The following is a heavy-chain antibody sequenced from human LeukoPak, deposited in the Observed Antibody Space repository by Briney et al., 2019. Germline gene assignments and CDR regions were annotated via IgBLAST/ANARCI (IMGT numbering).Heavy chain of an antibody. V-gene: IGHV3-48*01. CDR1: VVAFSSGS. J-gene: IGHJ5*02. CDR2: NSSSRSTI. Sequence: GGSLRLSCAASVVAFSSGSMNWVRQAPGKGREWVSYNSSSRSTIYYAGSVKGRFTISRYNATNSLYLQMNRLRAEAPALYYCARRLGVAATLYNWFDPWGQGTLVTVSS. D-gene: IGHD1-26*01. CDR3: ARRLGVAATLYNWFDP.